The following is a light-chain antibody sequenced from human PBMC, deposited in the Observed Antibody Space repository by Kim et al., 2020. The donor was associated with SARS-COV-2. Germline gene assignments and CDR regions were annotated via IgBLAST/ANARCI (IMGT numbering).Light chain of an antibody. V-gene: IGLV2-14*01. CDR3: SSYTSSDAWV. CDR1: SSDIGAYNY. J-gene: IGLJ3*02. CDR2: SVN. Sequence: QSALTQPASVSGSPGQSVTISCTGSSSDIGAYNYVSWCQQHPGKAPKLMIFSVNRRPSGVSSRFSGSKSANTPSLTISGLQPEDEADYYCSSYTSSDAWVFGGGTQLTVL.